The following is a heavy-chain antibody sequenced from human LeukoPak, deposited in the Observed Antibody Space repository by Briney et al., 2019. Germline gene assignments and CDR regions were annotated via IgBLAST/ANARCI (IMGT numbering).Heavy chain of an antibody. D-gene: IGHD3-22*01. CDR2: ISGSGGST. V-gene: IGHV3-23*01. J-gene: IGHJ2*01. Sequence: GSLRLSCAASGFTFSSYVMSWVRQAPGKGLEWVSAISGSGGSTYYADSVKGRFTISRDNSKNTLYLQMNSLRAEDTAVYYCAKDGYYDSSAYYYVRYFDLWGRGTLVTVSS. CDR1: GFTFSSYV. CDR3: AKDGYYDSSAYYYVRYFDL.